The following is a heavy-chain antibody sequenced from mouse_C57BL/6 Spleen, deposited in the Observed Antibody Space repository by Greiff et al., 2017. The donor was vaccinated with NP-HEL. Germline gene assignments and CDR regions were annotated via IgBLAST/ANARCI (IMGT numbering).Heavy chain of an antibody. Sequence: EVQLQQSGAELVKPGASVKLSCTASGFNIKDYYMHWVKQRPEQGLEWIGRIDPEDGGTKYAPKFQGKATITVDTSSNTAYLQRSSLTSENTAFYYCAGGDVEDYWGQGTTLTVSS. CDR1: GFNIKDYY. CDR2: IDPEDGGT. CDR3: AGGDVEDY. J-gene: IGHJ2*01. D-gene: IGHD3-3*01. V-gene: IGHV14-2*01.